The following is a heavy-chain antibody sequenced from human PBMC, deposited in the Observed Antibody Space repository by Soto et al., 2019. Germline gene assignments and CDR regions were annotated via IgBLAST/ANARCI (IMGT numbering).Heavy chain of an antibody. D-gene: IGHD4-17*01. CDR2: ISYDGSNK. Sequence: PGGSLRLSCAASGFTFSSYGMHWVRQAPGKGLEWVAVISYDGSNKYYADSVKGRFTISRGNSKNTLYLQMNSLRAEDTAVYYCAKAPRHLFTVTEGYYMDVWGQGTTVTVSS. CDR3: AKAPRHLFTVTEGYYMDV. CDR1: GFTFSSYG. J-gene: IGHJ6*03. V-gene: IGHV3-30*18.